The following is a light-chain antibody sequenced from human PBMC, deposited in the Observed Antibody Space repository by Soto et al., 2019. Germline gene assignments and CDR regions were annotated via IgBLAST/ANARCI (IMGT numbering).Light chain of an antibody. Sequence: ATQMTQSPSSLSASVGDTVTITCRASQGIRNELAWYQQAPGKAPKLLIYAASSVESGVPSRFSGSGSDTDFILTISSLQTEDFATYYCLQDFDYPRTFGQGTKVEI. CDR3: LQDFDYPRT. CDR2: AAS. J-gene: IGKJ1*01. V-gene: IGKV1-6*01. CDR1: QGIRNE.